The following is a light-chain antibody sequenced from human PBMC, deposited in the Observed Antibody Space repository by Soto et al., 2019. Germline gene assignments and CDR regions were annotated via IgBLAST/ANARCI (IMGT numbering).Light chain of an antibody. CDR1: QNVRRW. CDR3: QQYDSYPLT. J-gene: IGKJ4*01. CDR2: DAS. Sequence: DIQMTQSPSSLSASVGDRVTITCRASQNVRRWLAWYQQKPGKAPKVLMYDASSLQSGVPPRFSGSGSGTDFTLTISSLQADDFATYYCQQYDSYPLTFGGGTKVDI. V-gene: IGKV1-5*01.